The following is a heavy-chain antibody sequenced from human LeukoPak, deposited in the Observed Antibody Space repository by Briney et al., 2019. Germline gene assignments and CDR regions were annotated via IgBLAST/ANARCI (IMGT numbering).Heavy chain of an antibody. D-gene: IGHD4-17*01. Sequence: PGGSLRLSCAASGFTFSSYGMHWVRQAPGKGLEWVAVISYDGSNKYYADSVKGRFTISRDNSKNTLYLQMNSLRAEDTAVYYCAKGGYGAFDYWGQGTPVTVSS. J-gene: IGHJ4*02. CDR3: AKGGYGAFDY. V-gene: IGHV3-30*18. CDR2: ISYDGSNK. CDR1: GFTFSSYG.